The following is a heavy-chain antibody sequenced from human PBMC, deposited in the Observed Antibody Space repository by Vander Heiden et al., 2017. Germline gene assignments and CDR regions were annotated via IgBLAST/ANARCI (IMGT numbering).Heavy chain of an antibody. V-gene: IGHV3-30*18. D-gene: IGHD6-19*01. Sequence: QVQLVESGGGVVQPGRSLRFSCAAPGFPFSSYGMHWVRQAPGKGLEWVAVISYDGSNKYYADSVKGRFTISRDNSKNTLYLQMNSLRAEDTAVYYCAKDFVVAVAGPPDYWGQGTLVTVSS. CDR1: GFPFSSYG. CDR3: AKDFVVAVAGPPDY. J-gene: IGHJ4*02. CDR2: ISYDGSNK.